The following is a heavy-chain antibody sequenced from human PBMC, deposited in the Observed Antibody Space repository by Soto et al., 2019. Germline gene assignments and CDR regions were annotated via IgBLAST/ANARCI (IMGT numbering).Heavy chain of an antibody. Sequence: GASVKVSCKASGGTFSSYAISWVRQAPGQGLEWMGGIIPIFGTANYAQKFQGRVTITADESTSTAYMELSSLRSEDTAVYYCARDRGSYYDSSGYYFDYWGQGTLVTVSS. D-gene: IGHD3-22*01. CDR2: IIPIFGTA. J-gene: IGHJ4*02. CDR3: ARDRGSYYDSSGYYFDY. CDR1: GGTFSSYA. V-gene: IGHV1-69*13.